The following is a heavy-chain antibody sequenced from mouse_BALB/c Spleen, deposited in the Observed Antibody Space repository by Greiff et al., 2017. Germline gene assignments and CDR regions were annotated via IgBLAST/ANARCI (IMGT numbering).Heavy chain of an antibody. CDR1: GFTFSSYA. Sequence: EVHLVESGGGLVKPGGSLKLSCAASGFTFSSYAMSWVRQSPEKRLEWVAEISSGGSYTYYPDTVTGRFTISRDNAKNTLYLEMSSLRSEDTAMYYCARVISFYAMDYWGQGTSVTVSS. V-gene: IGHV5-9-4*01. J-gene: IGHJ4*01. CDR2: ISSGGSYT. CDR3: ARVISFYAMDY.